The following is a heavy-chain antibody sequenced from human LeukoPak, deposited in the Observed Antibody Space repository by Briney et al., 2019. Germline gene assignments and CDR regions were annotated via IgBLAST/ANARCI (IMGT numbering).Heavy chain of an antibody. CDR1: AFTFRNSW. CDR2: IEQDGREK. V-gene: IGHV3-7*01. D-gene: IGHD1-26*01. Sequence: GGSLRLSCVASAFTFRNSWMSWVRQVPGKGLEWVANIEQDGREKNYVESGKGRFTISRDNGKYSLYLEMNSLRAEDTAVYFCARERQGSSYYDGKESFDYWGQGTLVTVSS. CDR3: ARERQGSSYYDGKESFDY. J-gene: IGHJ4*02.